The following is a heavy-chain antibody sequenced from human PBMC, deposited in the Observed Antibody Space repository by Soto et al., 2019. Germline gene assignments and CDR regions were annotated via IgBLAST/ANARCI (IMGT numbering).Heavy chain of an antibody. Sequence: QVQLVQSGAEVKKPGASVKVSCKASGYTFTSYYMHWVRQAPGQGLEWMGIINPSGGSTSYAQKFLGRVTMTRDRAASTVYMERSSLRSEDTAVYYCARAGEDIVLVPAAGALYYGMDVWGQGTTVTVSS. CDR2: INPSGGST. J-gene: IGHJ6*02. CDR1: GYTFTSYY. CDR3: ARAGEDIVLVPAAGALYYGMDV. V-gene: IGHV1-46*01. D-gene: IGHD2-2*01.